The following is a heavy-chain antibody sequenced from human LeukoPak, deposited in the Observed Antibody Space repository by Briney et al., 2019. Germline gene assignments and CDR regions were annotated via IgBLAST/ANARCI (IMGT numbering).Heavy chain of an antibody. D-gene: IGHD2-2*01. V-gene: IGHV1-2*02. CDR2: INPNSGGT. CDR1: GYTFTGYY. J-gene: IGHJ4*02. Sequence: ASVKVSCKASGYTFTGYYMHWVRQAPGQGLEWMGWINPNSGGTNYAQKFQGRVTMTRDTSISTAYMELSRLRSDDTAVYYCAREHPVSVVPVAIGDYWGQGKLVTVSS. CDR3: AREHPVSVVPVAIGDY.